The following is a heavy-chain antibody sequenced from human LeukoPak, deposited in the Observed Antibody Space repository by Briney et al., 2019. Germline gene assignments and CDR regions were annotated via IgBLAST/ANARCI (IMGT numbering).Heavy chain of an antibody. J-gene: IGHJ4*02. Sequence: GGSLRLSCAASGFTFSSYDMHWVRQATGKGLEWVSAIGTAGDTYYPGSVKGRFTISRENAKNSLYLQMNSLRAGDTAVYYCAKNSLAMATILLWFDYWGQGTLVTVSS. CDR2: IGTAGDT. CDR3: AKNSLAMATILLWFDY. V-gene: IGHV3-13*01. CDR1: GFTFSSYD. D-gene: IGHD5-24*01.